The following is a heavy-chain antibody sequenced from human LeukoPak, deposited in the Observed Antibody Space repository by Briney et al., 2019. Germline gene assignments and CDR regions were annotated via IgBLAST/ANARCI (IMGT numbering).Heavy chain of an antibody. D-gene: IGHD2/OR15-2a*01. J-gene: IGHJ4*02. Sequence: GRSLRLSCAASGFTFDDYGMHWVRQAPGKGLEWVSGISWNSGSIGYADSVKGRFTISRDNAKNFLYLQMNSLRAEDTALYYCAKGVSLDYYYFDYWGQGTLVTVSS. CDR3: AKGVSLDYYYFDY. CDR2: ISWNSGSI. CDR1: GFTFDDYG. V-gene: IGHV3-9*01.